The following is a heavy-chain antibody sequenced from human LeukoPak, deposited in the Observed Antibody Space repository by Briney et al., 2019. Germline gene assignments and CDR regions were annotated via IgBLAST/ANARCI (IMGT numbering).Heavy chain of an antibody. V-gene: IGHV4-61*02. CDR3: GRERGGDWIQLWPFDY. D-gene: IGHD5-18*01. CDR1: GGSISSGSYY. Sequence: SQTLSLTCTVSGGSISSGSYYWSWIRQPAGKGLEWIGRIYTSGSTNYNPSLKSRVTISVDTSKHQFSLKLSSVTAADTAVYYWGRERGGDWIQLWPFDYWGQGTLVTVSS. J-gene: IGHJ4*02. CDR2: IYTSGST.